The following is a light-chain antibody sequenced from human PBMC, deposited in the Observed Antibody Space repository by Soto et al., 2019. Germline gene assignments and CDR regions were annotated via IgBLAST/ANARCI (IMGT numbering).Light chain of an antibody. CDR2: DAS. CDR3: LQYDNLPYT. Sequence: DIQMTQSPSSLSASIGGRVTITCQASQDITIYLNWYQQKPGKAPKLLIYDASNLEARVPSRFSGSASGTDFTLTISSLQPEDIATYYCLQYDNLPYTFGQGTKLEIK. CDR1: QDITIY. J-gene: IGKJ2*01. V-gene: IGKV1-33*01.